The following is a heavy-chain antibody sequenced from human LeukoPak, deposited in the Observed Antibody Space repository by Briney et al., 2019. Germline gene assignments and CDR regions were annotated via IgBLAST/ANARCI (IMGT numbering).Heavy chain of an antibody. J-gene: IGHJ4*02. D-gene: IGHD5-12*01. CDR1: GFTFSSYE. Sequence: GGSLRLSCAASGFTFSSYEMNWVRQAPGKGLEWVSYISSSGSTIYYADSVKGRFTISRDNAKNSLYLQMNSLKAEDTAVYYCARGRIKVATIVSPFFDYWGQGTLVTVSS. CDR3: ARGRIKVATIVSPFFDY. V-gene: IGHV3-48*03. CDR2: ISSSGSTI.